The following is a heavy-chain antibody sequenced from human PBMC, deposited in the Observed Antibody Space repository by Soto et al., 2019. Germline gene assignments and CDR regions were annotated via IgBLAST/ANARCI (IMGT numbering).Heavy chain of an antibody. CDR3: ALIKDFSRTDCFLASFDP. CDR1: GLSLSNAKLG. D-gene: IGHD2-2*01. V-gene: IGHV2-26*01. CDR2: IFSNDDK. J-gene: IGHJ5*02. Sequence: QVTLKESGPVLVKPTETLTLTCTVSGLSLSNAKLGVSWIRQPPGKALEGLAHIFSNDDKSYSTSLDRRLTISKDTSKSQVVLTMPNLDPVDSGTYYCALIKDFSRTDCFLASFDPWGQGALVTVSS.